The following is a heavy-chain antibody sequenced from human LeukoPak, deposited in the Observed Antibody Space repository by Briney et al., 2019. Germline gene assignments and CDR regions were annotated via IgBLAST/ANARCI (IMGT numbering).Heavy chain of an antibody. V-gene: IGHV3-23*01. CDR3: AELCSGGSCYWNY. Sequence: QAGGSLRLPCAAAGFTFSSYAMSWVRQAPGKGLEWVSHISASGRTTDYADSVKGRFTISRDNSKNTVYLQMNSLRAEDTAVYYCAELCSGGSCYWNYWGQGTLVTVSS. CDR1: GFTFSSYA. D-gene: IGHD2-15*01. CDR2: ISASGRTT. J-gene: IGHJ4*02.